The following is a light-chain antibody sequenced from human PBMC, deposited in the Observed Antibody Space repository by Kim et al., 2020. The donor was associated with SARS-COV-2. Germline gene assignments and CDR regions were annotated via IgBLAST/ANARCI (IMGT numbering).Light chain of an antibody. V-gene: IGKV1-8*01. CDR1: HGISTY. Sequence: AIRVTQSPSSLSVSTGDTVTITCRASHGISTYLAWYQQKPGKAPKLLVSAASTLQSGVPSRFSGRGSGTDFALTITCLQSEDFATYYCQQYYDFPYTFGQGTKLEIK. J-gene: IGKJ2*01. CDR2: AAS. CDR3: QQYYDFPYT.